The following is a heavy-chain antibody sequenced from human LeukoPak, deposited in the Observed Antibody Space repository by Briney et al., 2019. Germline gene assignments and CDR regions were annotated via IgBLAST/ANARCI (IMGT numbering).Heavy chain of an antibody. CDR1: GFTFSSYG. V-gene: IGHV3-7*01. CDR3: ARPTRSSSPEY. CDR2: INPDGGDK. J-gene: IGHJ4*02. Sequence: GGSLRLSCAASGFTFSSYGMHWVRQAPGEGLEWLANINPDGGDKNYVDSVKGRFTISRDNAKNSVYLEINSLRAEDTAVYYCARPTRSSSPEYWGQGTLVTVSS. D-gene: IGHD6-13*01.